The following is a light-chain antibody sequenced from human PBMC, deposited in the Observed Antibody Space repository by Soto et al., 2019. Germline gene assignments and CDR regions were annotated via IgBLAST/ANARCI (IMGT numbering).Light chain of an antibody. CDR2: LGF. Sequence: EIVVTQSPPSLTVTPGEPASISCSSSQRLLHSNGNIFLDWYLQKPGQSPQLLIYLGFNRASGVPDRVSGSGAGTDFTLKISRVEAEDAGVYYCMQALQTPYTFGQGTKLEIK. J-gene: IGKJ2*01. CDR1: QRLLHSNGNIF. V-gene: IGKV2-28*01. CDR3: MQALQTPYT.